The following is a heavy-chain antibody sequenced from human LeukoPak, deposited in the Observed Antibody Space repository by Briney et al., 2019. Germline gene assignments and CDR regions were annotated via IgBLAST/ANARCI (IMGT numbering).Heavy chain of an antibody. CDR2: IYYSGST. J-gene: IGHJ5*02. D-gene: IGHD2-2*01. CDR3: ARSCSSTSCYGWFDP. V-gene: IGHV4-59*01. Sequence: SETLSLTCTVSGGSISSYYWSWIRQPPGKGLEWIGYIYYSGSTNYNPPLKSRVTISVDTSKNQFSLKLSSVTAADTAVYYCARSCSSTSCYGWFDPWGQGTLVTVSS. CDR1: GGSISSYY.